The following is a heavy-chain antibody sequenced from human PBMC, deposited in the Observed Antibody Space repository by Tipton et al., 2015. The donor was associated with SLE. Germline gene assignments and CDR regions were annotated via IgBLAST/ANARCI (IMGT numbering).Heavy chain of an antibody. V-gene: IGHV4-59*11. CDR1: GGSISSHY. D-gene: IGHD6-13*01. J-gene: IGHJ6*02. CDR3: AREERIAAAGRLYYYYAMDV. CDR2: IYYSGST. Sequence: LRLSCTVSGGSISSHYWSWIRQPPGKGLGWIGYIYYSGSTNYNPSLKSRVTISVDTSKNQFSLKLSSVTAADTAVYYCAREERIAAAGRLYYYYAMDVWGQGTTVTVSS.